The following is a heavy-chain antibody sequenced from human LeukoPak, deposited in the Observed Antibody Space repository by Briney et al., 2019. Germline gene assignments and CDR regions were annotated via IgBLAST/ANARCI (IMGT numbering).Heavy chain of an antibody. CDR2: ISSGAGDT. V-gene: IGHV3-48*02. CDR3: ARSRSGSYFDY. D-gene: IGHD1-26*01. Sequence: GGSLRLSCAGTGFTFSAYSLNWVRQAPGKGLEWVSYISSGAGDTYYADSVKGRFTISRDNAQNSLYLQMNGLRDEDTAVYHCARSRSGSYFDYWGQGTLVSVSS. CDR1: GFTFSAYS. J-gene: IGHJ4*02.